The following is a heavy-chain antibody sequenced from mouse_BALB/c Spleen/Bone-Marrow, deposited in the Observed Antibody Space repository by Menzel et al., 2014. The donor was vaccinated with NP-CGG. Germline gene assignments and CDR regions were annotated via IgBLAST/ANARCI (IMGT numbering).Heavy chain of an antibody. CDR1: GYSITSGYY. Sequence: VQLKHSGPGLVKPSQSLSLTCSVTGYSITSGYYWNWIRQFPGNKLEWMGYITYDGSNNYNPSLKNRISITRDTSKNQFFLKLNSVTNEDTATYYCARGGYYYYAMDYWGQGTSVTVSS. CDR3: ARGGYYYYAMDY. CDR2: ITYDGSN. J-gene: IGHJ4*01. D-gene: IGHD2-3*01. V-gene: IGHV3-6*02.